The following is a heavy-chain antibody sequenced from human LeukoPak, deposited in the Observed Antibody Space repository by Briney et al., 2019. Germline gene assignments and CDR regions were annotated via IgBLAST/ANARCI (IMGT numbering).Heavy chain of an antibody. CDR1: GYTFTSYG. J-gene: IGHJ5*02. Sequence: ASVKVSCKASGYTFTSYGISWVRQAPGQRLEWMGWINAGNGNTKYSQKFQGRVTITRDTSASTAYMELSSLRSEDTAVYYCARTYYYGSGRPNWFDPWGQGTLVTVSS. V-gene: IGHV1-3*01. CDR3: ARTYYYGSGRPNWFDP. D-gene: IGHD3-10*01. CDR2: INAGNGNT.